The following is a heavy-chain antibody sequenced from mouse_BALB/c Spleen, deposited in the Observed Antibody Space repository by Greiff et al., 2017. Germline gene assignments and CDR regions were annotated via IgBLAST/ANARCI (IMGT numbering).Heavy chain of an antibody. V-gene: IGHV5-6-3*01. Sequence: EVQLVESGGGLVQPGGSLKLSCAASGFTFSSYDMSWVRQTPDKRLELVATINSNGGSTYYPDSVKGRFTISRDNAKNTLYLQMSSLKSEDTAMYCCARDHRYDAMDYWGQGTSVTVSS. CDR3: ARDHRYDAMDY. CDR1: GFTFSSYD. CDR2: INSNGGST. D-gene: IGHD2-14*01. J-gene: IGHJ4*01.